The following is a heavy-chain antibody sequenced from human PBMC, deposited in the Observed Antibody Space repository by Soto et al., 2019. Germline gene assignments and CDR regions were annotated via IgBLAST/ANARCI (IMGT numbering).Heavy chain of an antibody. J-gene: IGHJ3*02. V-gene: IGHV3-23*01. CDR3: AKGDSAWNDGLDM. CDR2: ISSSGGTT. D-gene: IGHD6-19*01. Sequence: EVQLLESGGGLVQPGGSLRLSCAAARFTFSTYAMTWVRQAPEKGLEWVSSISSSGGTTSYADSVKGRYTVSRDNSKNIPSMQMHSLRAEDTATYSCAKGDSAWNDGLDMWGQGTMVAVAS. CDR1: RFTFSTYA.